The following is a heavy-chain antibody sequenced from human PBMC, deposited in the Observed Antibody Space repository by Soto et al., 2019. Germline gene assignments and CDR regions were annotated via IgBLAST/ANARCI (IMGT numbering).Heavy chain of an antibody. V-gene: IGHV1-69*01. CDR1: GGTFSSYA. CDR3: ARDVDILTPNWFDP. D-gene: IGHD3-9*01. Sequence: QVQLVQSGAEVKKPGSSVKVSCKASGGTFSSYAISWVRQAPGQGLEWMGGIIPIFGTANYAQKFQGRVTITADESTSTVYMELSSLRSEDTAVYYCARDVDILTPNWFDPWGQGTLVTVSS. CDR2: IIPIFGTA. J-gene: IGHJ5*02.